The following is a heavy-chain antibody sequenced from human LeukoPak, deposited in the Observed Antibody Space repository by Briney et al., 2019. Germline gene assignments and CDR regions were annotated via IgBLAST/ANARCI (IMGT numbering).Heavy chain of an antibody. D-gene: IGHD2-21*02. CDR3: ARDSDYGVVTAILRD. V-gene: IGHV1-69*13. CDR1: GGTFSSYA. Sequence: SVTVSCKASGGTFSSYAISWVRQAPGQGLEWMGGIIPIFGTANYAQKFQGGVTITADESTSTAYMELSSLRSEDTAVYYCARDSDYGVVTAILRDWGQGTLVTVSS. CDR2: IIPIFGTA. J-gene: IGHJ4*02.